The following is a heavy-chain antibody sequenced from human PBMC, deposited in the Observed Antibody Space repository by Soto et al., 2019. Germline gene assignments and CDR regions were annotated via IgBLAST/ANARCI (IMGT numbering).Heavy chain of an antibody. V-gene: IGHV1-46*01. CDR1: GYTFTKYY. CDR3: ARVGGDLWRYPWFDP. Sequence: VKVSCKASGYTFTKYYVHWVRQAPGQGFEWMGMINPSDGSTYYTQRFEGRATWTRDTSTSTVYLELSSLRSEDTAVYYCARVGGDLWRYPWFDPWGQGTLITVSS. D-gene: IGHD3-16*01. CDR2: INPSDGST. J-gene: IGHJ5*02.